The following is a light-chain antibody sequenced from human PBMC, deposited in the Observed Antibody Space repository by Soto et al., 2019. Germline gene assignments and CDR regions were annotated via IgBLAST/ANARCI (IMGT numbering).Light chain of an antibody. CDR3: QQYNNWPPWT. CDR1: QSVSST. CDR2: GAS. V-gene: IGKV3-15*01. J-gene: IGKJ1*01. Sequence: EIVMTQSPATLSVSPGERATLACRASQSVSSTLAWYQQKPGQAPRLLIYGASTRATGIPARFSGSGSGTEFTLTISSLQSADFAVYDCQQYNNWPPWTFGQGTNVEIK.